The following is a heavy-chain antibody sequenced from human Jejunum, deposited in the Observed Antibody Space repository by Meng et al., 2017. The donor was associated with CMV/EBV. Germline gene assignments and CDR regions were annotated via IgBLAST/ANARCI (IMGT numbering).Heavy chain of an antibody. V-gene: IGHV3-23*03. Sequence: SGFTFGSYAMSWVRQAPGKGLEWVSVIYGAASSIYYADSVKGRFTISRDDSKNTLYLQMDALRAEDTAVYYCAKLPRKAATYFDYWGQGTLVTVSS. J-gene: IGHJ4*02. CDR3: AKLPRKAATYFDY. D-gene: IGHD6-25*01. CDR2: IYGAASSI. CDR1: GFTFGSYA.